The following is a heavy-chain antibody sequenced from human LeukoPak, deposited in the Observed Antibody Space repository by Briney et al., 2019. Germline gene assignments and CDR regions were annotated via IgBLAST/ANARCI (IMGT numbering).Heavy chain of an antibody. Sequence: GGSLRLSCAASGFTFSSYSMNWVRQAPGKGLEWVSYISSSSSTVYYADSVKGRFTISRDNAKNSLYLQMNSLRAEDTAVYYCARPVRSSTSCEKYFQHWGQGTLVTVSS. D-gene: IGHD2-2*01. CDR2: ISSSSSTV. CDR3: ARPVRSSTSCEKYFQH. J-gene: IGHJ1*01. V-gene: IGHV3-48*01. CDR1: GFTFSSYS.